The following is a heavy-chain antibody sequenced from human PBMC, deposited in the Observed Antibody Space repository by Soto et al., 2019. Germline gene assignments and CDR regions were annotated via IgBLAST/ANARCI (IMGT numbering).Heavy chain of an antibody. V-gene: IGHV4-34*01. CDR3: ARGIPTKRVQEAAPGKCYFES. CDR2: INHGGSS. Sequence: PSETLSLTYAVYGGSFSGYYWSWIRQSPGKGLEWIGEINHGGSSNYNPSLKSRVTISVDTSKNQFSLKLSSVTAADAAVYYCARGIPTKRVQEAAPGKCYFESCGQGTLVTFSS. J-gene: IGHJ4*02. D-gene: IGHD5-12*01. CDR1: GGSFSGYY.